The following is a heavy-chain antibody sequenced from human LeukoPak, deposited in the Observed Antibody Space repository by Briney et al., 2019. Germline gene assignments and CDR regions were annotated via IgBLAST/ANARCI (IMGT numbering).Heavy chain of an antibody. D-gene: IGHD3-22*01. CDR3: ASRPRSTVVAPWDY. J-gene: IGHJ4*02. V-gene: IGHV3-23*01. CDR2: ISARGDTT. Sequence: PGGSLRLSCAASGFTFSTYAMAWVRRAPGKGLEWVSGISARGDTTYYGDSVKGRFIISKDYSKNTLYLQMNGLRAEDTALYYCASRPRSTVVAPWDYWGQGTLVTVSS. CDR1: GFTFSTYA.